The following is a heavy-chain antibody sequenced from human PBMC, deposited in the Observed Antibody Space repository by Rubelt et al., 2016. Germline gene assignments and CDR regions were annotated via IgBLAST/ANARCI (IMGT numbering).Heavy chain of an antibody. D-gene: IGHD6-19*01. Sequence: QVQLVQSGAEVKKPGASVKVSCKASGYTFTSYGISWVRQAPGQGLEWMGWISAYNGNTNYAQKLQGSVTMTTDTSTSTAYMGLRSLRSDDTAVYYCARDKEWLATRGFQNWFDLWGQGTLVTVSS. CDR2: ISAYNGNT. V-gene: IGHV1-18*01. J-gene: IGHJ5*02. CDR3: ARDKEWLATRGFQNWFDL. CDR1: GYTFTSYG.